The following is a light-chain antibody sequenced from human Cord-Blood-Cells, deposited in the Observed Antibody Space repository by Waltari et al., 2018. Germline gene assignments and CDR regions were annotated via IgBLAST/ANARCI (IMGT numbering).Light chain of an antibody. Sequence: QSALTQPASVSGSPGQSITISCTGPSSDVGGSNYVSWYQQHPGKAPKLMIYDVSNRPSGVSNRFSGSKSGNTASLTISGLQAEDEADYYCSSYTSSSTEFGGGTKLTVL. J-gene: IGLJ3*02. CDR1: SSDVGGSNY. V-gene: IGLV2-14*03. CDR2: DVS. CDR3: SSYTSSSTE.